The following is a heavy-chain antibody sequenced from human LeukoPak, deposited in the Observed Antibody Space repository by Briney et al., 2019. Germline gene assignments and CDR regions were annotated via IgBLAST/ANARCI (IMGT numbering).Heavy chain of an antibody. CDR1: GFIFSSYG. Sequence: EGSLRLSCAASGFIFSSYGMHWVRQAPGKGLEWVAVISYDGSNKYYADSVKGRFTISRDNSKNTLYLQMNSLRAEDTAVYYCAREAGDFMSWFDPWGQGTLVTVSS. CDR3: AREAGDFMSWFDP. V-gene: IGHV3-30*03. J-gene: IGHJ5*02. CDR2: ISYDGSNK. D-gene: IGHD7-27*01.